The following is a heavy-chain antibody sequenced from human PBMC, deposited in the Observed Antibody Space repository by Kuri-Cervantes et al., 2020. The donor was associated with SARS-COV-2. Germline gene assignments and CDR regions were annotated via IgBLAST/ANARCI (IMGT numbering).Heavy chain of an antibody. J-gene: IGHJ6*04. V-gene: IGHV1-24*01. Sequence: ASVKVSCKVSGYTLTELSMHWVRQAPGKGLEWMGGFDPEDGETIYAQKFQGRVTMTGDTSTDTAYMELSSLRSEDTAVYYCATNALLLWGKGTTVTVSS. CDR3: ATNALLL. CDR1: GYTLTELS. D-gene: IGHD3-22*01. CDR2: FDPEDGET.